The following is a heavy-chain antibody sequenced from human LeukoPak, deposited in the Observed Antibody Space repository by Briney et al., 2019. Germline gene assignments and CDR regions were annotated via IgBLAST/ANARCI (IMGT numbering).Heavy chain of an antibody. CDR2: ISAYNGNT. Sequence: GASVKVSCKASGYTFTSYGISWARQAPGQGLEWMGWISAYNGNTNYAQKLQGRVTMTTDTSTSTAYMELRSLRSDDTAVYYCARMYYDFWSGSYYYMDVWGKGTTVTVSS. V-gene: IGHV1-18*01. D-gene: IGHD3-3*01. J-gene: IGHJ6*03. CDR3: ARMYYDFWSGSYYYMDV. CDR1: GYTFTSYG.